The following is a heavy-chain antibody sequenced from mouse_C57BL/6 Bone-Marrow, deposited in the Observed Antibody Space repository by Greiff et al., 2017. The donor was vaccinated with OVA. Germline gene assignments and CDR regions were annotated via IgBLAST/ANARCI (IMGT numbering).Heavy chain of an antibody. Sequence: VQLQQSGAELVMPGASVKLSCKASGYTFTSYWMHWVKQRPGQGLEWIGEIDPSDSYTNYNQKFKGKSTLTVDKSSSTAYMQLSSLTSEDSAVYYCAREGYGSSSYYAMDYWGQGTSVTVSS. J-gene: IGHJ4*01. V-gene: IGHV1-69*01. CDR2: IDPSDSYT. CDR3: AREGYGSSSYYAMDY. CDR1: GYTFTSYW. D-gene: IGHD1-1*01.